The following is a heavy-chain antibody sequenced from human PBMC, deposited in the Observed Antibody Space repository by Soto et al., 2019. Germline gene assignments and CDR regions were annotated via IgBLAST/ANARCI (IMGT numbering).Heavy chain of an antibody. Sequence: EVQLVESGGGLIQPGGSLRLSCAASGFTVSSNYMSWVRQAPGKGLEWVSVIYSGGSTYYADSVKSRFAISRDISKNTVYIQMNGLRAEDTAVYYCARAPRIVVAGTNYYYSYGMDVWGRGTTVTVSS. J-gene: IGHJ6*02. CDR1: GFTVSSNY. V-gene: IGHV3-53*01. CDR2: IYSGGST. D-gene: IGHD6-19*01. CDR3: ARAPRIVVAGTNYYYSYGMDV.